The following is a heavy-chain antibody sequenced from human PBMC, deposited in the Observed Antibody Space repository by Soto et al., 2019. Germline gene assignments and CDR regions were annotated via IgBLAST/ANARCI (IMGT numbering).Heavy chain of an antibody. Sequence: SETQSLTCTVSGGSISSFCWRWIRQPQGKGLEWIGFVYTGSTDYNPSLKSRVTISIDTSKNQFSLKLSSVTAADTAVYYCARHTWGTCSSPSCSPVGLDYWGQGILVTVSS. V-gene: IGHV4-59*08. CDR1: GGSISSFC. CDR3: ARHTWGTCSSPSCSPVGLDY. D-gene: IGHD2-2*01. J-gene: IGHJ4*02. CDR2: VYTGST.